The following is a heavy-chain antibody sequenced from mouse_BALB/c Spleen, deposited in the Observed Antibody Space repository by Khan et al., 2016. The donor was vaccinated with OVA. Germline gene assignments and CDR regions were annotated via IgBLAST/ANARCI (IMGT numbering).Heavy chain of an antibody. D-gene: IGHD1-1*02. CDR1: GYTFTSYW. Sequence: QVQLQQSGAELANPGASVKMSCKASGYTFTSYWMHWVKQRPGQGLEWIGFINPSTGYTEYNQKFKDKATLTTDKSSSTAYMQLSSLTFEDSVVYYCTRRGLFGIFVYWGQGTLVTVSA. J-gene: IGHJ3*01. CDR2: INPSTGYT. V-gene: IGHV1-7*01. CDR3: TRRGLFGIFVY.